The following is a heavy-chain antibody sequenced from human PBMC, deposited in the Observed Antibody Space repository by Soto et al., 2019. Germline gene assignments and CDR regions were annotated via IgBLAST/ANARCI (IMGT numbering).Heavy chain of an antibody. CDR1: GFTFSSYS. J-gene: IGHJ4*02. V-gene: IGHV3-48*01. CDR2: ISSSSSTI. D-gene: IGHD3-10*01. CDR3: STQFRGVGY. Sequence: EVQLVESGGGLVQPGGSLRLSCAASGFTFSSYSMKWVRQAPGKGLEWVSYISSSSSTIYYADSVTGRFTISRDNDKNPLNRQRNRQRAEDTAGYYCSTQFRGVGYWRQGTLLAVSS.